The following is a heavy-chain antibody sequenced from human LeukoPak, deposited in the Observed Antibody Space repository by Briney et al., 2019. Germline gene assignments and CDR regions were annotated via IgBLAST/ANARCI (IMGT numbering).Heavy chain of an antibody. D-gene: IGHD2-21*01. CDR1: GFTFSSYA. CDR2: ISYDGSNK. J-gene: IGHJ5*02. V-gene: IGHV3-30-3*01. Sequence: GGSLRLSCAASGFTFSSYAMHWGRQAPGKGLEWVAVISYDGSNKYYADSVKGRFTISRDNSKNTLYLQMNSLRAEDTAVYYCARAFRIVVGWFDPWGQGTLVTVSS. CDR3: ARAFRIVVGWFDP.